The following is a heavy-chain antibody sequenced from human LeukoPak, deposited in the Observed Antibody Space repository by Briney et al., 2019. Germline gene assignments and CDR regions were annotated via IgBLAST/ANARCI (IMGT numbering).Heavy chain of an antibody. D-gene: IGHD4-17*01. CDR2: IYPGDSDT. J-gene: IGHJ3*02. Sequence: GESLKISCKGSGYSFTSYWIAWVRQMPGKGLEWMGIIYPGDSDTRYSPSFQGQVTLSADKSISTAYLQWSSLKASDTAIYYCARRNFGDYVDAFDIWGQGTMVTVSS. CDR3: ARRNFGDYVDAFDI. V-gene: IGHV5-51*01. CDR1: GYSFTSYW.